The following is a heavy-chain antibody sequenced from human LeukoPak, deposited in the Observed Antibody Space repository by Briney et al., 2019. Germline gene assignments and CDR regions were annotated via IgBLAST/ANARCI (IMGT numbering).Heavy chain of an antibody. V-gene: IGHV3-30*02. Sequence: PGGSLRLSCAASGFTFSSYGMHWVRQAPGKGLEWVAFIRYDGSNKYYADSVRGRFTISRDNAKNSLYLHMSSLRAEDTAVYYCARLAGAGSSGFDYWGQGTLVTVSS. D-gene: IGHD1-26*01. J-gene: IGHJ4*02. CDR1: GFTFSSYG. CDR3: ARLAGAGSSGFDY. CDR2: IRYDGSNK.